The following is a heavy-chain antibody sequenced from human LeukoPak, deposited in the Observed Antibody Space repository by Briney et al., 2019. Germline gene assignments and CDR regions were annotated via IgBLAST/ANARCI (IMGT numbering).Heavy chain of an antibody. V-gene: IGHV3-7*01. CDR1: GFTSSNYW. D-gene: IGHD2-8*02. CDR3: ARGVPTGVDYFDY. Sequence: GGSLRLSCAASGFTSSNYWMTWVRQAPGRGLEWVAVIKQDGSDKYYVDSVKGRFTISRDNAKNSLYLQMNSLRAEDTAVYYCARGVPTGVDYFDYWGQGTLVTVSS. J-gene: IGHJ4*02. CDR2: IKQDGSDK.